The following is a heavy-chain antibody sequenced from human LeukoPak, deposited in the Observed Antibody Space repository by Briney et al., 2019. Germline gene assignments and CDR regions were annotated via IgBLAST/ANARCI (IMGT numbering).Heavy chain of an antibody. J-gene: IGHJ4*02. CDR2: IYYSGNT. V-gene: IGHV4-34*01. CDR3: ARLLYGSGSYSNIFDS. D-gene: IGHD3-10*01. Sequence: SETLSLTCAVYGGSFSGYYWSWIRQPPGKGLEWIGSIYYSGNTYYNASLKSRVTISVDTSKNQFSLKLTSVTAADTAVYYCARLLYGSGSYSNIFDSWGRGTLVTVSS. CDR1: GGSFSGYY.